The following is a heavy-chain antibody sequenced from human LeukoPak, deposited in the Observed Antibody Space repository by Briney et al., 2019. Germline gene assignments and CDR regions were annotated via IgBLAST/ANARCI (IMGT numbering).Heavy chain of an antibody. J-gene: IGHJ4*02. Sequence: GGSLRLSCAASGFTFSSYDMNWVRQAPGKGLEWISYISDSGSRIYYADSVKGRFTISRDNAKNSLYLQMNSLRAEDTAVYYCARVRGSYFPVFDYWGQGTLVTVSS. CDR3: ARVRGSYFPVFDY. V-gene: IGHV3-48*03. D-gene: IGHD1-26*01. CDR1: GFTFSSYD. CDR2: ISDSGSRI.